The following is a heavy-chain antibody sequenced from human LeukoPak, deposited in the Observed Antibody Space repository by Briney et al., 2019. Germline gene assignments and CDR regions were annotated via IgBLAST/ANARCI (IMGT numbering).Heavy chain of an antibody. CDR1: GFTFSSYG. CDR2: IRYDGSNK. J-gene: IGHJ4*02. Sequence: PGGSLRLSCAASGFTFSSYGMHWVRQAPGKGLEWVAFIRYDGSNKYYADSVKGRFTISRDNSKNTLYLQMNSLRAEDTAVYYCAKDITGTTPYFDYWGQGTLVTVSS. V-gene: IGHV3-30*02. CDR3: AKDITGTTPYFDY. D-gene: IGHD1-7*01.